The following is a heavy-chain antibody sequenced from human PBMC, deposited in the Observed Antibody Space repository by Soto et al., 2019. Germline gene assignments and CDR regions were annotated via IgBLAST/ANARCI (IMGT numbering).Heavy chain of an antibody. D-gene: IGHD2-15*01. CDR2: ISTYNGDT. J-gene: IGHJ6*02. CDR3: ARAGAAPYYYYGMDV. V-gene: IGHV1-18*01. CDR1: GYTFSTSG. Sequence: QVQLVQSGAEVRKPGASVKVSCKASGYTFSTSGMSWLRQAPGQGLEWRGWISTYNGDTNDAPKFQDRVTMTSATSTSTVYMELRSLRSDDTAVYYCARAGAAPYYYYGMDVWGQGTRVTVSS.